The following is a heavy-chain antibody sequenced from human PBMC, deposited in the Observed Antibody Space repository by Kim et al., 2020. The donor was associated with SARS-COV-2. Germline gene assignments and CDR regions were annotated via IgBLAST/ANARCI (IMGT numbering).Heavy chain of an antibody. V-gene: IGHV1-24*01. CDR2: FDPEDGET. J-gene: IGHJ4*02. CDR1: GYTLTELS. CDR3: ATALSPKYYYGSGDVDY. D-gene: IGHD3-10*01. Sequence: ASVKVSCKVSGYTLTELSMHWVRQAPGKGLEWMGGFDPEDGETIYAQKFQGRVTMTEDTSTDTAYMELSSLRSEDTAVYYCATALSPKYYYGSGDVDYWGQGTLVTVSS.